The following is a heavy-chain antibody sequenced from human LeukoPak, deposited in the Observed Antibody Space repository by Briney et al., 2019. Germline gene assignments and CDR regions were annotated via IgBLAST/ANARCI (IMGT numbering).Heavy chain of an antibody. CDR2: MNPNSGNT. CDR1: GYTFTSYD. V-gene: IGHV1-8*01. CDR3: ASGARSSGYYPGAFDP. Sequence: ASVKVSCKASGYTFTSYDINWVRQATGQGLEWMGWMNPNSGNTGYAQKFQGRVTMTRNTSISTAYMELSSLRSEDTAVHYCASGARSSGYYPGAFDPWGQGTLVTVSS. J-gene: IGHJ5*02. D-gene: IGHD3-22*01.